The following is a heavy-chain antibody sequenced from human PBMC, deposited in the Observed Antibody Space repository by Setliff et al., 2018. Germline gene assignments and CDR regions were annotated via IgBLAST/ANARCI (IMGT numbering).Heavy chain of an antibody. Sequence: ASVKVSCKASGYTFTSFDISWVRQAPGQGLEWMGWISADNGKTSFAQKYQGRVTMTTDTSTSTVYMELRSLGSDDTAVYYCARAPGTVVVPASRSAFDIWGQGTMVTVSS. CDR3: ARAPGTVVVPASRSAFDI. V-gene: IGHV1-18*01. CDR1: GYTFTSFD. CDR2: ISADNGKT. D-gene: IGHD2-2*01. J-gene: IGHJ3*02.